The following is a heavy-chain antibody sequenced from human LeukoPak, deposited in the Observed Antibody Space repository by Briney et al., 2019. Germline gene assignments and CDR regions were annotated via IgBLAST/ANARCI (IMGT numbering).Heavy chain of an antibody. CDR3: ARYFYDSSGSSSDAYDI. D-gene: IGHD3-22*01. CDR1: GYTFTGYY. Sequence: GASVKVSCKTSGYTFTGYYMHWVRQAPGQGLEWMGWINPNSGGTNYAQRFQGRVTMTRDTSISTAYMELSRLRSGDSAVYYCARYFYDSSGSSSDAYDIWGQGTMVTVSS. J-gene: IGHJ3*02. V-gene: IGHV1-2*02. CDR2: INPNSGGT.